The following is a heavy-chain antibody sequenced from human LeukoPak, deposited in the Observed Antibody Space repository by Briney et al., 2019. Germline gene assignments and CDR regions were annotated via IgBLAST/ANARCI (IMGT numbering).Heavy chain of an antibody. D-gene: IGHD3-9*01. CDR1: GFTFSSYA. J-gene: IGHJ6*02. V-gene: IGHV3-23*01. Sequence: PGGSLRLSCAASGFTFSSYAMSWVRQAPGKGLEWVSAISGSGGSTYYADSVKGRFTTSRDNSKNTLYLQMNSLRAEDTAVYYCAKELDYDILTGYYYYYGMDVWGQGTTVTVSS. CDR3: AKELDYDILTGYYYYYGMDV. CDR2: ISGSGGST.